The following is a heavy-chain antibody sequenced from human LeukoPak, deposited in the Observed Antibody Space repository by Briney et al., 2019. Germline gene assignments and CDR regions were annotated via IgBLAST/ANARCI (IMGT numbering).Heavy chain of an antibody. D-gene: IGHD2-8*02. V-gene: IGHV1-3*01. Sequence: ASVKVSCKASGYTFTSYAMHWVRQAPGQRLEWMGWINAGNDNTKYSQKFQGRVTMTRDTSASTAYMELSSLRSEDTAVYYCAKDFGYCTGGTCLPNGFDPWGQGTLVTVSS. CDR1: GYTFTSYA. CDR3: AKDFGYCTGGTCLPNGFDP. J-gene: IGHJ5*02. CDR2: INAGNDNT.